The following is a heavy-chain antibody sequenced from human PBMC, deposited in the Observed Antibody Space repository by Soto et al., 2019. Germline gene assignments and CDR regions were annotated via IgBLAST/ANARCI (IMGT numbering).Heavy chain of an antibody. Sequence: EVQLVESGGGLVQPGGSLRLSCVASGFTFNTYEMNWVRQAPGKGLEWVSYISSSGTTVYYADSVKGRFTISRENAKNSLTLQMNSLRAEDTAVYYCAREYNWRRLDYWGQGTLVTVSS. CDR2: ISSSGTTV. CDR1: GFTFNTYE. CDR3: AREYNWRRLDY. V-gene: IGHV3-48*03. D-gene: IGHD1-20*01. J-gene: IGHJ4*02.